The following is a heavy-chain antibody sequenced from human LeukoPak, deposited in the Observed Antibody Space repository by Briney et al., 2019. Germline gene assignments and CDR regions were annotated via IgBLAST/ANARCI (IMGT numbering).Heavy chain of an antibody. CDR2: IYYNGDT. D-gene: IGHD4-11*01. Sequence: PSETLSLTCSVSGGSISSSRSYWGWIRQTPGKGLEWVGSIYYNGDTYYNPSFKSRVSMSVDTAKNRISLILTSVTAADTAVYYCSREGYSCPNWFDTWGQGTLVTVSS. CDR3: SREGYSCPNWFDT. CDR1: GGSISSSRSY. J-gene: IGHJ5*02. V-gene: IGHV4-39*07.